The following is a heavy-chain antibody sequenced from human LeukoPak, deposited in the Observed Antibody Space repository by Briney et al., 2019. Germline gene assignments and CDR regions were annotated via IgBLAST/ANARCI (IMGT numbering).Heavy chain of an antibody. CDR3: TRERVSSEWELHY. CDR2: IRSKAYGGTT. D-gene: IGHD1-26*01. Sequence: AGGSLRLSCTASGFTFGDYAMSWVRQAPGKGLEWVGFIRSKAYGGTTEYAASVKGRFTISRDDSKNIAYLQMNSLKTEDTAVYYCTRERVSSEWELHYWGQGTLVTVSS. CDR1: GFTFGDYA. V-gene: IGHV3-49*04. J-gene: IGHJ4*02.